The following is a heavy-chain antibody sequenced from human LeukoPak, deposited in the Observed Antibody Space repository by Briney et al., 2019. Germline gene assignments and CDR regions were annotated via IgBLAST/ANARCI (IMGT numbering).Heavy chain of an antibody. V-gene: IGHV3-23*01. J-gene: IGHJ4*02. CDR1: GLTLSSYA. Sequence: GGSLRLSCAASGLTLSSYAMSWVRQGPGKGLEWVSAISVSGNTYHADSVKGRFTISRDSSKNTLYLQMNSLRAEDAAVYYCAKAPVTTCSGAYCYPFDYWGQGTLVTVSS. CDR3: AKAPVTTCSGAYCYPFDY. D-gene: IGHD2-15*01. CDR2: ISVSGNT.